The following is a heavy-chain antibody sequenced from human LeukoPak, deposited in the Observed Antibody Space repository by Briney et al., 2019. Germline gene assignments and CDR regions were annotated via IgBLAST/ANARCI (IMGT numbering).Heavy chain of an antibody. CDR2: ISSSGCTI. J-gene: IGHJ4*02. Sequence: PGGSLRLSCAASGFTFSSYEMNWVRQAPGKGLEWVSYISSSGCTIYYADSVKGRFTISRDNAKNSLYLQMNSLRAEDTAVYYCARDSGYDYVWGSYRNPGYFDYWGQGTLVTVSS. CDR1: GFTFSSYE. D-gene: IGHD3-16*02. CDR3: ARDSGYDYVWGSYRNPGYFDY. V-gene: IGHV3-48*03.